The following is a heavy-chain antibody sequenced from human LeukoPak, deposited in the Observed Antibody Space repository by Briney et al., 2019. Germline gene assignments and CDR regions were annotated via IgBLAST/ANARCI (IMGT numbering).Heavy chain of an antibody. J-gene: IGHJ4*02. V-gene: IGHV4-59*08. CDR1: GGSISSYY. CDR2: IYYSGST. CDR3: ARHVKEYYYGSGSYFTFDY. Sequence: SETLSLTCTVSGGSISSYYWSWIRQPPGKGLEWIGYIYYSGSTNYNPSLKSRVTISVDTSKNQFSLKLSSVTAADTAVYYCARHVKEYYYGSGSYFTFDYWGQGTLVTVSS. D-gene: IGHD3-10*01.